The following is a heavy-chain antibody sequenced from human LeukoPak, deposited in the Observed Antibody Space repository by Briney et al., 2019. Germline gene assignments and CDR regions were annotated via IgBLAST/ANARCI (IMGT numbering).Heavy chain of an antibody. V-gene: IGHV3-30*02. CDR2: IRYDGSNK. D-gene: IGHD4-17*01. J-gene: IGHJ4*02. CDR3: AKDGLTTVTNWRVPLHVYYFDY. CDR1: GFTFSSYG. Sequence: GGSLRLSCAASGFTFSSYGMHWVRQAPGKGLEWVAFIRYDGSNKYYADSVKGRFTISRDNSKNTLYLQMNSLRAEDTAVYYCAKDGLTTVTNWRVPLHVYYFDYWGQGTLVTVSS.